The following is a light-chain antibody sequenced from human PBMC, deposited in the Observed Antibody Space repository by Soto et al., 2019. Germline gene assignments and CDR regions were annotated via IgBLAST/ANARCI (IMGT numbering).Light chain of an antibody. J-gene: IGKJ1*01. CDR1: QSVSSSH. Sequence: EIVLTQSPATLSLSPGERATLSCRASQSVSSSHLAWYQQKPGQAPRLLIYATSNRATGIPDRFSGSGSGTEFTLSISRLEPEDFALYHCQQYGTSPTFGQGTKVEVK. CDR2: ATS. CDR3: QQYGTSPT. V-gene: IGKV3-20*01.